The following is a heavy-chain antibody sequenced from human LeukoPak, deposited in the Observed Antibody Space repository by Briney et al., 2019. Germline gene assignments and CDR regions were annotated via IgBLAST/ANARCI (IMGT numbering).Heavy chain of an antibody. V-gene: IGHV4-34*01. CDR3: ARVQGSVVPAATPFDY. CDR2: INHSGST. D-gene: IGHD2-2*01. Sequence: PSEALSLTCAVYGGSFSGYYWSWIRQPPGKGLEWIGEINHSGSTNYNPSLKSRVTISVDTSKNQFSLKLSSVTAADTAVYYCARVQGSVVPAATPFDYWGQGTLVTVS. CDR1: GGSFSGYY. J-gene: IGHJ4*02.